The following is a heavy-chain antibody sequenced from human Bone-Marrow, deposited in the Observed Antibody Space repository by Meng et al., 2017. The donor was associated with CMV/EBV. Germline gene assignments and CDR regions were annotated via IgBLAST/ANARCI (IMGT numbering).Heavy chain of an antibody. Sequence: GGTLRLSCAASGFTFSSYGMHWVRQAPGKGLEWVAFIRYDGSKKYYADSVKGRFTTSRDNSKNTLYLQMNSLRTADEAVYYCAKDGGLLGALDFDYWGQGTLVTVSS. V-gene: IGHV3-30*02. D-gene: IGHD1-26*01. CDR3: AKDGGLLGALDFDY. J-gene: IGHJ4*02. CDR2: IRYDGSKK. CDR1: GFTFSSYG.